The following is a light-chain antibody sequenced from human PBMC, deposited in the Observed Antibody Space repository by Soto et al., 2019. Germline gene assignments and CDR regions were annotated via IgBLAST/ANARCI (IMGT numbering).Light chain of an antibody. V-gene: IGKV1-6*01. J-gene: IGKJ1*01. CDR2: AAS. CDR3: LQDYSYPWT. Sequence: AIQMNQSPSSLSASVGDRVTITCRASQGIRNDLGWYQQKPGKAPKLLIYAASSLQSGVPSRFSGSGSGTDFTLTINSLQPEDFAAYYCLQDYSYPWTFGQGTKVEIK. CDR1: QGIRND.